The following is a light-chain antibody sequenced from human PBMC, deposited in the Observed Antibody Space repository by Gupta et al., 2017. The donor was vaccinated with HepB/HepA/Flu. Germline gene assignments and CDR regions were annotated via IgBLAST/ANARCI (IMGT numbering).Light chain of an antibody. J-gene: IGKJ1*01. CDR3: QQSDSTPPWT. V-gene: IGKV1-39*01. CDR2: AAS. CDR1: QSISSY. Sequence: DIQMTQSPSSLSASVGDRVTITCRASQSISSYLNWYQQKPGKAPKLLSYAASSLQSGVPSRFSGSGCGTDFTIHNSSRQPEDFATYYWQQSDSTPPWTCGQGTKVEIK.